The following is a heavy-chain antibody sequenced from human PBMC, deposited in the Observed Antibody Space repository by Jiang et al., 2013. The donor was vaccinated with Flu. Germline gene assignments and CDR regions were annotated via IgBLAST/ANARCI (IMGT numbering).Heavy chain of an antibody. Sequence: LLKPSETLSLTCTVSGGSISSFYWSWIRQPPGKGLEWIAYIYNSGSTNYNPSLKSRVTISVDTSKNQFSLKLRSVTAADTAVYYCARHGVVVIPAATRGHYGLDVWGQGTTVTVSS. D-gene: IGHD2-2*01. J-gene: IGHJ6*02. CDR3: ARHGVVVIPAATRGHYGLDV. CDR2: IYNSGST. V-gene: IGHV4-59*08. CDR1: GGSISSFY.